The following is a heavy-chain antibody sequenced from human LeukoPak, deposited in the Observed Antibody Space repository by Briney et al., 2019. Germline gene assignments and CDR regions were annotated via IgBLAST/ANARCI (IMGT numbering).Heavy chain of an antibody. Sequence: SGPALVKPTQTLTLTCPFSGFSLITSAMSVSWIRQPPGKALAWPTRIACDDDKYYSTSLKTSLTIAKDTSKNQVVLLVPNMDTVDTGTYYCARMVGWGSGLYGNFDYWGQGILVTVSS. V-gene: IGHV2-70*11. D-gene: IGHD6-25*01. CDR3: ARMVGWGSGLYGNFDY. J-gene: IGHJ4*02. CDR1: GFSLITSAMS. CDR2: IACDDDK.